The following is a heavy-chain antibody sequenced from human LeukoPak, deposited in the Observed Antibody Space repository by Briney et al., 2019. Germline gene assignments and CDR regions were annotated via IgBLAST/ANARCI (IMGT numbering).Heavy chain of an antibody. J-gene: IGHJ4*02. D-gene: IGHD2-15*01. Sequence: ASAKVSCKASGYTFTGYYMHWVRQAPGQGLEWMGWINPNSGGTNYAQKFQGRVTMTRDTSISTAYMELSRLRSDDTAVYYCARTLVVAAAPDYWGQGTLVTVSS. CDR2: INPNSGGT. V-gene: IGHV1-2*02. CDR1: GYTFTGYY. CDR3: ARTLVVAAAPDY.